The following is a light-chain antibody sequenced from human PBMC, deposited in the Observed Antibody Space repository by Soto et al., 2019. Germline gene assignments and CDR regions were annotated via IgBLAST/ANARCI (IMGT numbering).Light chain of an antibody. CDR1: QSLVYSDGNTY. CDR2: KVS. Sequence: DVVMTQSPLSLPVTLGQPASISCRSSQSLVYSDGNTYLNWFQQRPGQSPRRLIYKVSNRDSGVPDRFSGSGSGTDFTLKISRVEAEDVGVYYCMQGTLWHPWTFGQGTKVEIK. CDR3: MQGTLWHPWT. V-gene: IGKV2-30*01. J-gene: IGKJ1*01.